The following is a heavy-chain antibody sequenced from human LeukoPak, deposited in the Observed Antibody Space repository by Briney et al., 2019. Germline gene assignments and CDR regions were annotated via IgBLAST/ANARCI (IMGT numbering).Heavy chain of an antibody. CDR2: MYYSGST. CDR3: ARVRQQLVYYFDY. V-gene: IGHV4-39*07. Sequence: SETLFLTCTVSGGSLSSVSYYWGWICQPPGKGLEWIGSMYYSGSTYYNPSLKSRVTISVDTSKNQFSLKLSSVTAADTAVYYCARVRQQLVYYFDYWGQGTLVTVSS. D-gene: IGHD6-13*01. CDR1: GGSLSSVSYY. J-gene: IGHJ4*02.